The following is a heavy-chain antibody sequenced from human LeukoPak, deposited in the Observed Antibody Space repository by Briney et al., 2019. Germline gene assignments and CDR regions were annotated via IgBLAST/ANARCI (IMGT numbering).Heavy chain of an antibody. V-gene: IGHV4-59*08. J-gene: IGHJ4*02. CDR2: IYYSGST. Sequence: PSETLPLTCTVSGGSISSYYWSWIRQPPGKGLEWIGYIYYSGSTNYNPSLKSRVTISVDTSKNQFSLKLSSVTAADTAVYYCARTVAGTDYYFDYWGQGTLVTVSS. CDR3: ARTVAGTDYYFDY. D-gene: IGHD6-19*01. CDR1: GGSISSYY.